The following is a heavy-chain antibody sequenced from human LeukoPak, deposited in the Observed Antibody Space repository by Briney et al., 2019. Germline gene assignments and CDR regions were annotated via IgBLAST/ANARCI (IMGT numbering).Heavy chain of an antibody. Sequence: SQTLSLTCTVSGVSISSGDYYWSWIRQPPGKGLEWIGYIYYSGSTYYNPSLKSRVTISVDTSKNQFSLKLSSVTAADTAVYYCARDLGYGDYALDYWGQGTLVTVSS. J-gene: IGHJ4*02. V-gene: IGHV4-30-4*01. CDR3: ARDLGYGDYALDY. CDR1: GVSISSGDYY. CDR2: IYYSGST. D-gene: IGHD4-17*01.